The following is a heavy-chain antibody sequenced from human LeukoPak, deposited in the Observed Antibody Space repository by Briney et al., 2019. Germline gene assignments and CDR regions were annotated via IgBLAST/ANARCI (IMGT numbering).Heavy chain of an antibody. CDR1: GFTFSSYG. D-gene: IGHD3-3*01. J-gene: IGHJ4*02. CDR2: IWYDGSNK. CDR3: ARSRQTNVLRFLEWLLESNY. V-gene: IGHV3-33*01. Sequence: GGSLRLSCAASGFTFSSYGMHWVRQAPGKGLEWVAVIWYDGSNKYYADSVKGRFTISRDNSKNTLYLQMNSLRAEDTAVDYCARSRQTNVLRFLEWLLESNYWGQGTLVTVSS.